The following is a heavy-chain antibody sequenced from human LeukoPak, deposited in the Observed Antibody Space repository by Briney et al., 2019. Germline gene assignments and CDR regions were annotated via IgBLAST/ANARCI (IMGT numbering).Heavy chain of an antibody. CDR1: GYTFTRDH. CDR3: ARDRYNVVVPAAT. CDR2: INPNSGGT. V-gene: IGHV1-2*02. D-gene: IGHD2-2*01. Sequence: GSMEGSCKGFGYTFTRDHIHWGGQAPGKRVGVGGWINPNSGGTNYAQKFQGRVTMTRDTSISTAYMELSRLRSDDTAVYYCARDRYNVVVPAATWGQGTMVTVSS. J-gene: IGHJ3*01.